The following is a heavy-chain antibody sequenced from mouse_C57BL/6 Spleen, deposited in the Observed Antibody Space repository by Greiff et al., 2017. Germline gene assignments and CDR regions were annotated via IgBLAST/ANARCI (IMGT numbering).Heavy chain of an antibody. CDR1: GFTFTDYY. J-gene: IGHJ2*01. CDR3: ARSPIYYDYDDGYYFDY. Sequence: EVKLVESGGGLVRPGGSLSLSCAASGFTFTDYYMSWVRQPPGKALEWLGFIRNKANGYTTEYSASVKGRFTISRDNSQSILYLQMNALSAADSATYYCARSPIYYDYDDGYYFDYWGQGTTLTVSS. CDR2: IRNKANGYTT. D-gene: IGHD2-4*01. V-gene: IGHV7-3*01.